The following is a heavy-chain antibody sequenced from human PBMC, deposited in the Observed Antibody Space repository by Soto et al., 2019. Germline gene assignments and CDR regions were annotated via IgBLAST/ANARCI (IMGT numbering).Heavy chain of an antibody. V-gene: IGHV1-46*01. J-gene: IGHJ4*02. D-gene: IGHD5-12*01. CDR1: GYTFSNYY. CDR3: ARATRSGSPHFDH. CDR2: INPSGDGT. Sequence: ASVKVSCKGAGYTFSNYYMHWVRQAPGQGLEWMGIINPSGDGTSYAQEFQGRVTMTRETSTSTLYMELSSLRSEDTAVYYCARATRSGSPHFDHWGQGTLVTVLL.